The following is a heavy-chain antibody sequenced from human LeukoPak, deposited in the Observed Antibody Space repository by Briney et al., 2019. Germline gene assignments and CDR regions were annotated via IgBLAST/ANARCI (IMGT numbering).Heavy chain of an antibody. Sequence: GGSLRLSCAASGFTFSSYTMNWVRQAPGKGLEWVSSISSSSNYIYYADSVKGRFTISRDNSKNTVYLQMNSLRAEDTAVYYCAIHDYLAVWGQGTLVTVSS. V-gene: IGHV3-21*01. CDR1: GFTFSSYT. D-gene: IGHD4-11*01. CDR2: ISSSSNYI. J-gene: IGHJ4*02. CDR3: AIHDYLAV.